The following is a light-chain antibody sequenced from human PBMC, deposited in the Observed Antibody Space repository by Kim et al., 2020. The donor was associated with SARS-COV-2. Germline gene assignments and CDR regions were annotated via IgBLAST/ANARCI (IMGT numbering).Light chain of an antibody. CDR3: GTWDNSLGVVT. J-gene: IGLJ2*01. CDR1: NVKFSS. Sequence: SVLTQPPSVSAAPGQRVTISCSNVKFSSVSWYQQLPGRAPRLIIYDTYERHSGIPDRFSGSKSGTSATLDITGLQTGDEAEYYCGTWDNSLGVVTFGGGTQLTVL. CDR2: DTY. V-gene: IGLV1-51*01.